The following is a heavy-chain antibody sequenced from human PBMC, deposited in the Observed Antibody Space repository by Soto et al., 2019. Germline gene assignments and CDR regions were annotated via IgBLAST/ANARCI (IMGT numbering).Heavy chain of an antibody. V-gene: IGHV4-39*07. CDR3: ARGPPWYQPSRFDY. Sequence: PSETLSLTCTVSGGSISSSSYYWGWIRQPPGKGLEWIGSIYYSGSTYYNPSLKSRVTISVDTSKNQFSLKLSSVTAADTAVYYCARGPPWYQPSRFDYWGQGTLVTVSS. J-gene: IGHJ4*02. CDR1: GGSISSSSYY. D-gene: IGHD2-2*01. CDR2: IYYSGST.